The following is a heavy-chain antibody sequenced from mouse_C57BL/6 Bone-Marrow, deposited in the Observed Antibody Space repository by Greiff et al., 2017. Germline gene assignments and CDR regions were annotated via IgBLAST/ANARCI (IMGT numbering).Heavy chain of an antibody. CDR3: ACCGNWCCDD. CDR1: GYTFTSYG. D-gene: IGHD4-1*01. V-gene: IGHV1-81*01. CDR2: IYPRSGNT. Sequence: QVQLQQSGAELVRPGASVKLSCKASGYTFTSYGISWVKQRAGQGLEWIGAIYPRSGNTYYNEKFKGKATLTADKSSNTAYMELRSLTSEDSAFYFCACCGNWCCDDWGQGTTLTVSS. J-gene: IGHJ2*01.